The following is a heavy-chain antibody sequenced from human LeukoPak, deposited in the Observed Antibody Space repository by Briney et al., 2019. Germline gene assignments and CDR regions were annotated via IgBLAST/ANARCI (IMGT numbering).Heavy chain of an antibody. Sequence: SVKVSCKASGGTFSSYAISWVRQAPGQGLEWMGGIIPIFGTAKYAQKFQGRVTITTDESTSTAYMELSSLRSEDTAVYYCARVPNSSSWQTYYYYMDVWGKGTTVTVSS. CDR3: ARVPNSSSWQTYYYYMDV. V-gene: IGHV1-69*05. D-gene: IGHD6-13*01. CDR2: IIPIFGTA. J-gene: IGHJ6*03. CDR1: GGTFSSYA.